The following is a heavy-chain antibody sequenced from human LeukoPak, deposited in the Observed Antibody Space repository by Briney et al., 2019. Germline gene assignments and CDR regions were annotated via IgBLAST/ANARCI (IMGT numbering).Heavy chain of an antibody. CDR3: ARNYYGSGSSSDYYYYMDV. CDR2: IYYSGST. J-gene: IGHJ6*03. D-gene: IGHD3-10*01. Sequence: SETLSLTCTVSGGSISSYYWSWIRQPPGKGLEWIGYIYYSGSTNYNPSLKSRVTISVDTSKNQFSLKLSSVTAADTAVYYCARNYYGSGSSSDYYYYMDVWGKGTTVTISS. CDR1: GGSISSYY. V-gene: IGHV4-59*01.